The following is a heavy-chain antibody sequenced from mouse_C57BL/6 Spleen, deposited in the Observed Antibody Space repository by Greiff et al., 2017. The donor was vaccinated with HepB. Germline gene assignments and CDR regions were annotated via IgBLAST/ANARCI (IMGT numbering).Heavy chain of an antibody. V-gene: IGHV1-82*01. J-gene: IGHJ4*01. CDR2: IYPGDGDT. CDR1: GYAFSSSW. D-gene: IGHD2-4*01. CDR3: ASPYDYDGGDYYAMDY. Sequence: VKVVESGPELVKPGASVKISCKASGYAFSSSWMNWVKQRPGKGLEWIGRIYPGDGDTNYNGKFKGKATLTADKSSSTAYMQLSSLTSEDSAVYFCASPYDYDGGDYYAMDYWGQGTSVTVSS.